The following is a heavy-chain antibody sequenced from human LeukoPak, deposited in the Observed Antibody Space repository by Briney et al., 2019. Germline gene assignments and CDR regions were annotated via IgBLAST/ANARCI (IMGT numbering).Heavy chain of an antibody. V-gene: IGHV3-53*01. J-gene: IGHJ3*02. CDR3: ARGGSYLSAFDI. Sequence: GGSLRLSCAASGFTVSSNYMSWVRQAPGKGLEWVSIIYSGGSTFYAASAKGRSTISRNNTKNTLKLKMNSLEAEDAALYDWARGGSYLSAFDIWGQGTMVTVSS. D-gene: IGHD3-16*01. CDR2: IYSGGST. CDR1: GFTVSSNY.